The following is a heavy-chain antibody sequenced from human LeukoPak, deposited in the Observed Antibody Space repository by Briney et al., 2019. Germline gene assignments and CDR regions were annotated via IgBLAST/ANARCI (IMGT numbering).Heavy chain of an antibody. Sequence: SETLSLTCTVSGYSISSGYYWGWIRQPAGKGLEWIGSIYHSGSTYYNPSLKSRVTISVDTSKNQFSLKLSSVTAADTAVYYCARDAFGSIEWGQGTLVTVSS. CDR1: GYSISSGYY. J-gene: IGHJ4*02. D-gene: IGHD3-3*01. CDR3: ARDAFGSIE. CDR2: IYHSGST. V-gene: IGHV4-38-2*02.